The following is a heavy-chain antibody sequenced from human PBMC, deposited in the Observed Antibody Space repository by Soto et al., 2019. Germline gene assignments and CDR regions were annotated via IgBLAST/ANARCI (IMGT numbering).Heavy chain of an antibody. D-gene: IGHD6-13*01. V-gene: IGHV1-8*01. CDR2: MNPNSGNT. J-gene: IGHJ6*02. CDR1: GYTFTTYD. Sequence: QVPLVQSGAEVKKPGASVKVSCKASGYTFTTYDINWVRQATGQGLEWMGWMNPNSGNTGYAQKFQGRVTMTRNTSISTAYMELSSLRSEDTAVYYCARVYKAAGQDYYYYYGMDVWGQGTTVTVSS. CDR3: ARVYKAAGQDYYYYYGMDV.